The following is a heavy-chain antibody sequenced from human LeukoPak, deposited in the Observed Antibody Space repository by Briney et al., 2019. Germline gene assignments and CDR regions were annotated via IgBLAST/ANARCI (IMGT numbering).Heavy chain of an antibody. Sequence: PGESLKISCKGSGYSFTSYWIAWVRQMPGKGLEWMGIIYPGDSDTRYSPSFQGQVTISADKSISTAYLQWSSLKASDTAMYYCARHPIPRYCSGGSCYEDDVINWFDPWGQGTLVTVSS. CDR3: ARHPIPRYCSGGSCYEDDVINWFDP. J-gene: IGHJ5*02. CDR2: IYPGDSDT. V-gene: IGHV5-51*01. D-gene: IGHD2-15*01. CDR1: GYSFTSYW.